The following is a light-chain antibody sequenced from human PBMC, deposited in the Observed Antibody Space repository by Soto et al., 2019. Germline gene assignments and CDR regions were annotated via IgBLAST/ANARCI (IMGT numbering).Light chain of an antibody. CDR2: KAS. CDR3: QPYNSYSRT. CDR1: QDINKN. V-gene: IGKV1-5*03. Sequence: DIQMTQSPSSLSAAVGDRVTITCQASQDINKNFIWYQQKPGKAPKLLSIKASTLETGVPSRFSGTGSETEFTLTISSLQPDDSATYYCQPYNSYSRTFRQWPKGDIK. J-gene: IGKJ1*01.